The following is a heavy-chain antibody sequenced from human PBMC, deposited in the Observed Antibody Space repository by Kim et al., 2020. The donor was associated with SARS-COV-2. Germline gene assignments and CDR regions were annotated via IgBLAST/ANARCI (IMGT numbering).Heavy chain of an antibody. V-gene: IGHV4-39*07. CDR3: ARDADGWYYFDY. J-gene: IGHJ4*02. CDR1: GGSISSSSYY. Sequence: SETLSLTCTVSGGSISSSSYYWGWIRQPPGKGLEWIGSIYYSGSTYYNPSLKSRVTISVDTSKNQFSLKLSSVTAADTAVYYCARDADGWYYFDYWGQGTLVTVSS. CDR2: IYYSGST. D-gene: IGHD6-19*01.